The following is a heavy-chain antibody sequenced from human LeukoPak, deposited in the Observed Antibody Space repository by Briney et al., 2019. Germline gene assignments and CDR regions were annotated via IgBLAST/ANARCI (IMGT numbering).Heavy chain of an antibody. V-gene: IGHV4-34*01. CDR2: INHSGST. J-gene: IGHJ5*02. CDR1: GGSFSGYY. CDR3: ARIRAAVAGIGIDL. D-gene: IGHD6-19*01. Sequence: SETLSLTCAVYGGSFSGYYWSWIRQPPGKGLEWIGEINHSGSTNYNPSLKSRVTISVDTSKNQFSLKLSSVTAADTAVYYCARIRAAVAGIGIDLWGQGTLVTVSS.